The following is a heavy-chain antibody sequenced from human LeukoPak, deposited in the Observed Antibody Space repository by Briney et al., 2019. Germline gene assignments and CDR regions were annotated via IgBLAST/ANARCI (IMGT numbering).Heavy chain of an antibody. CDR2: ISSSRSTI. CDR1: GFTFSSYS. V-gene: IGHV3-48*04. CDR3: ARDLAVAGTFDY. Sequence: GGSLRLSCAASGFTFSSYSMNWVRQAPGKGLEWVSYISSSRSTIYYADSVKGRFTISRDNAKNSLYLQMNSLRAEDTAVYYCARDLAVAGTFDYWGQGTLVTVSS. D-gene: IGHD6-19*01. J-gene: IGHJ4*02.